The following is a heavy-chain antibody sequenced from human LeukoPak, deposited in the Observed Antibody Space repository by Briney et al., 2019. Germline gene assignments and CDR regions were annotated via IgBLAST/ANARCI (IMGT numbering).Heavy chain of an antibody. CDR3: ARGKDKRLRSPGVPPGMDV. Sequence: ASVKVSCKASGYTFTGYYMHWVRQAPGQGLEWMGWSNPNSGGTNYAQKFQGRVTMTRDTSISTAYMELSRLRSDDTAVYYCARGKDKRLRSPGVPPGMDVWGQGTTVTVSS. CDR2: SNPNSGGT. V-gene: IGHV1-2*02. D-gene: IGHD5-12*01. J-gene: IGHJ6*02. CDR1: GYTFTGYY.